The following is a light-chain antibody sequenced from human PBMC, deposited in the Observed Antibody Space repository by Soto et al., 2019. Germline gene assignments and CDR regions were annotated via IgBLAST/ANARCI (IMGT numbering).Light chain of an antibody. CDR3: AAWDDSLNGYV. CDR1: SSNIGSNT. J-gene: IGLJ1*01. Sequence: QAVVTQPPSASGTPGQRATISCSGSSSNIGSNTMNWYQHLPGTAPILLIYGDNHRPSGVPDRFSGSKSGTSASLAISGLQSEDEADYYCAAWDDSLNGYVFGSVTKLTVL. V-gene: IGLV1-44*01. CDR2: GDN.